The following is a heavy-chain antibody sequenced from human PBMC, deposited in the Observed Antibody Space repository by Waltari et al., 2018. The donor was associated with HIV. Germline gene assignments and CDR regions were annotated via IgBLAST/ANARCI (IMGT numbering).Heavy chain of an antibody. CDR1: GFKFRDAW. Sequence: EVKLVESGGDLVKAGGSLRLSCAASGFKFRDAWMSWVRQTPVGALQWIGTIKREANGKTVDYLEALKRRFTISRDDSKEMSYLQIDGLKTDDTATYFCSWDDKAVFDYWGLGTTVIVSS. CDR2: IKREANGKTV. V-gene: IGHV3-15*01. D-gene: IGHD1-26*01. J-gene: IGHJ3*01. CDR3: SWDDKAVFDY.